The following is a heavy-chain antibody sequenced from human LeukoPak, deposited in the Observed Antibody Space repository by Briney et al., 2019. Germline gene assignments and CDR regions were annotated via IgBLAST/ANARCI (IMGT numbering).Heavy chain of an antibody. CDR1: GFTFSSNG. CDR2: ISGSGGST. Sequence: PGGSLRLSCAASGFTFSSNGMSWVRQAPGKGLGWVSAISGSGGSTYYADSVKGRFTISRDNSKNTLYLQMNSLRAEDTAVYYCESGPGIYDSSGYYGYWGQGTLVTVSS. J-gene: IGHJ4*02. D-gene: IGHD3-22*01. CDR3: ESGPGIYDSSGYYGY. V-gene: IGHV3-23*01.